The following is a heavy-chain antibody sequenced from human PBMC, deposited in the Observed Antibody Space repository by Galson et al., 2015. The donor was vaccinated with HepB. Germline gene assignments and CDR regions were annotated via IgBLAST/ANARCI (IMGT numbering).Heavy chain of an antibody. CDR3: TKDRGWSRTSCYTGFDY. V-gene: IGHV3-43*01. CDR1: GFTFDDYN. D-gene: IGHD2-2*02. CDR2: ISWDGGST. J-gene: IGHJ4*02. Sequence: SLRLSCAASGFTFDDYNMHWVRQAPGKGLEWVSLISWDGGSTYYADSVKGRFTISRDNSKNSLYLQMNSLRTEDTALYYCTKDRGWSRTSCYTGFDYWGQGTLVTVSS.